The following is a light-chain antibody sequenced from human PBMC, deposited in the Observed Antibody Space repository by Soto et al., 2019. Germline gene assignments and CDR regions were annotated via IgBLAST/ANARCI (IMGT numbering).Light chain of an antibody. Sequence: EIVLTQSPDTLSLSPGERATLSCRASQSVRSNYLAWYQQKPGQAPRFLIYDASSRATGIPDRFSVSGSGTDFTLTISRLEPEDFAVYCCQQYGSSPLTFGGGTKVEIK. CDR2: DAS. V-gene: IGKV3-20*01. CDR3: QQYGSSPLT. CDR1: QSVRSNY. J-gene: IGKJ4*01.